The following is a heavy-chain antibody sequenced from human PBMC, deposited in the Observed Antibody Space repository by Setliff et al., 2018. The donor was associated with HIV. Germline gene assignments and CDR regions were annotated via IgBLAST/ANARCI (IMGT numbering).Heavy chain of an antibody. CDR3: ARHAGPYYNFWSGDYYMDV. D-gene: IGHD3-3*01. V-gene: IGHV4-39*01. CDR1: GGSISSSSYY. CDR2: IYYSGST. Sequence: SETLSLTCTVSGGSISSSSYYWGWIRQPPRKGLEWIGSIYYSGSTYYNPSLKSRVTISVDTSKNQFSLKLSSVTAADTAVYYCARHAGPYYNFWSGDYYMDVWGKGTTVTVSS. J-gene: IGHJ6*03.